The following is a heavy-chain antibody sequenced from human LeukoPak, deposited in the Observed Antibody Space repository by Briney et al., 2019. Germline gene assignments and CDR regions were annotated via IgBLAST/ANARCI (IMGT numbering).Heavy chain of an antibody. Sequence: GGSLRLSCAASGFTLSTDHMSWVRQAPGKGPEWVAVSYSSGSRHYAESVKGRFTISRDNSKNTLDLQMNSLRVEDTALYYCARVWELSFDHWGQGTLVTVSS. CDR3: ARVWELSFDH. J-gene: IGHJ4*02. CDR1: GFTLSTDH. V-gene: IGHV3-53*01. CDR2: SYSSGSR. D-gene: IGHD1-26*01.